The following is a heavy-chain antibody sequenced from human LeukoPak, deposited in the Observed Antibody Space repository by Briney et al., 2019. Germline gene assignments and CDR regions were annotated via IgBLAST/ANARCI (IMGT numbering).Heavy chain of an antibody. V-gene: IGHV3-30*02. J-gene: IGHJ6*03. CDR3: AKGGYSNGRYYYYMDV. Sequence: PGGSLRLSCAASGFTFSSYAMHWVRQAPGKGLEWVAFIRYDGSNKYYADSAKGRFTISRDNSKNTLYLQMNSLRAEDTAVYYCAKGGYSNGRYYYYMDVWGEGTTVTVSS. D-gene: IGHD5-18*01. CDR1: GFTFSSYA. CDR2: IRYDGSNK.